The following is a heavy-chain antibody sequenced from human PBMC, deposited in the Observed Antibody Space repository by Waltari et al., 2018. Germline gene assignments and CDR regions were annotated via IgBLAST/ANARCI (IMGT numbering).Heavy chain of an antibody. J-gene: IGHJ3*02. Sequence: QVPLVESGGGVVQPGRSLRLDRSASGFTFSSFALHRVRQAPGKGLEGVAVISYDGSNKYYADSVKGRFTISRDNSKNTLYLQMNSLRAEDTAVCYCARAKVVGAFDIWGQGTMVTVSS. D-gene: IGHD2-15*01. CDR3: ARAKVVGAFDI. V-gene: IGHV3-30*04. CDR2: ISYDGSNK. CDR1: GFTFSSFA.